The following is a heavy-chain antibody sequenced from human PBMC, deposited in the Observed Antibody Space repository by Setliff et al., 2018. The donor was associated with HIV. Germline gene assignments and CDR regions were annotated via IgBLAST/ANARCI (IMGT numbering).Heavy chain of an antibody. V-gene: IGHV4-34*01. Sequence: SETLSLTCAVYGVSFTGHYWSWIRQPPGKGLEWIGEINHSGDTNYNPSLKSRVTISVDMSKNQFSLKLRSVAAADTAVYYCARGPGGWQRDYYYYMDVWGKGTTVTVSS. CDR1: GVSFTGHY. CDR2: INHSGDT. CDR3: ARGPGGWQRDYYYYMDV. J-gene: IGHJ6*03. D-gene: IGHD2-15*01.